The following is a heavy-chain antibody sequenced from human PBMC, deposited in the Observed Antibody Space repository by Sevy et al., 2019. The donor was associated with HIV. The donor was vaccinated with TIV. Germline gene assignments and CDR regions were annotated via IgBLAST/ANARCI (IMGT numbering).Heavy chain of an antibody. Sequence: GGSLRLSCAASGFTFSSYSMNWVRQAPGKGLEWVSSISSSSSYIYYADSVKGRFTISRDNAKNSLYLQMNSLRAEDTAVYYCARGPWEQWLVLYGMHVWGQGTTVTVSS. CDR2: ISSSSSYI. CDR1: GFTFSSYS. J-gene: IGHJ6*02. D-gene: IGHD6-19*01. V-gene: IGHV3-21*01. CDR3: ARGPWEQWLVLYGMHV.